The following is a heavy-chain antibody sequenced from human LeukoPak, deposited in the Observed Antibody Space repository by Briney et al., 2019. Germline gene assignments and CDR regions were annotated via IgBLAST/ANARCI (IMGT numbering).Heavy chain of an antibody. CDR3: AGADGGDGFDY. Sequence: ASVKVSCKASGGTFSSYAISWVRQAPGQGLEWMGGIIPIFGTANYAQKFQGRVTITADESTSTAYMELSSLRSEDTAVYYCAGADGGDGFDYWGQGTLATVSS. J-gene: IGHJ4*02. CDR1: GGTFSSYA. V-gene: IGHV1-69*13. CDR2: IIPIFGTA. D-gene: IGHD2-21*01.